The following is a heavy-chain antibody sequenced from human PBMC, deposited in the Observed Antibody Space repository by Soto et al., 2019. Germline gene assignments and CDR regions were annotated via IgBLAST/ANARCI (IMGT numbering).Heavy chain of an antibody. CDR2: IYYSGST. D-gene: IGHD3-9*01. Sequence: SETLSLTCTVSGGSISSGGYYWSWIRQPPGKGLEWIGYIYYSGSTYYNPSLKSRVTISVDTSKNQFSLKLSSVTAADTAVYYCARSTILTGYYIDYWGQGTLVTVSS. V-gene: IGHV4-30-4*01. CDR3: ARSTILTGYYIDY. J-gene: IGHJ4*02. CDR1: GGSISSGGYY.